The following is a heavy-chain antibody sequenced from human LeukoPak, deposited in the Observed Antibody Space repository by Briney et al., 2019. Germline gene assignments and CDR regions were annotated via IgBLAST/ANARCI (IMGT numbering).Heavy chain of an antibody. J-gene: IGHJ4*02. Sequence: PGGSLRLSCAASGFTFSSYAMNWVRQAPGKGVEWVSGIGASGGSTYYADSVKGRFTISRDNSKNTLYLQMNSLRAEDTAVYYCAKGPDSGLRYFDYWGQGTLVTVSS. CDR1: GFTFSSYA. CDR3: AKGPDSGLRYFDY. D-gene: IGHD5-12*01. CDR2: IGASGGST. V-gene: IGHV3-23*01.